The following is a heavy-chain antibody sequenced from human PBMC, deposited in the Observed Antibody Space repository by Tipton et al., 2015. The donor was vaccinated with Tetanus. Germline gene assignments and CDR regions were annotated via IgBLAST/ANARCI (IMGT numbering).Heavy chain of an antibody. CDR1: GGSISSSSYY. J-gene: IGHJ5*02. Sequence: TLSLTCTVSGGSISSSSYYWGWIRQPPGKGLEWIGSIYYSGSTYYNPSLKSRVTISVDTSKNQFSRRLSSVTAADTAVYYCAREDIVVVVAATGGWFDPWGQGTLVTVSS. CDR3: AREDIVVVVAATGGWFDP. V-gene: IGHV4-39*02. CDR2: IYYSGST. D-gene: IGHD2-15*01.